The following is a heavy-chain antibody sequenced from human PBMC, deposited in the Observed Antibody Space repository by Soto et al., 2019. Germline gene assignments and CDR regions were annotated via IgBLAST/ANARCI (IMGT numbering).Heavy chain of an antibody. V-gene: IGHV3-11*01. CDR1: GFTFSDYY. CDR2: ISSSGNTI. CDR3: ASEDYDCRMAV. J-gene: IGHJ6*02. Sequence: QVQLVESGGGLVKPGGSLRLSCAASGFTFSDYYMSWIRQAPGKGLEWVSYISSSGNTIYYADSVKGRFTISRANAKNALYLQSNRLRAEDSAVYYCASEDYDCRMAVWGQGTTVTVSS.